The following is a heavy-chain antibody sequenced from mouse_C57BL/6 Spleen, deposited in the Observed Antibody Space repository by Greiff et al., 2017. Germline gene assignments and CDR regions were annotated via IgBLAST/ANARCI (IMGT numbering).Heavy chain of an antibody. CDR1: GYAFSSYW. CDR2: IYPGDGDT. J-gene: IGHJ2*01. CDR3: ARASITTADFGN. V-gene: IGHV1-80*01. D-gene: IGHD1-1*01. Sequence: LQESGAELVKPGASVKISCKASGYAFSSYWMNWVKQRPGKGLEWIGQIYPGDGDTNYNGKFKGKATLTAAKSSSTAYLQHSSLTSEDSAVYFWARASITTADFGNWGDSATLSHSS.